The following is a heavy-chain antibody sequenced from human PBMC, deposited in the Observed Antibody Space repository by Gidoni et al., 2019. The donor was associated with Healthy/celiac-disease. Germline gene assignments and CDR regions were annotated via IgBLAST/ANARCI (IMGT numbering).Heavy chain of an antibody. CDR2: INHSGST. CDR1: GGSFSGYY. CDR3: ARGAVSAAGNFHDYGDYWFDP. J-gene: IGHJ5*02. V-gene: IGHV4-34*01. Sequence: QVQLQQWGAGLLKPSETLSLTCAVYGGSFSGYYWSWIRQPPGKGLEWIGEINHSGSTNYNPSLKSRVTISVDTSKNQFSLKLSSVTAADTAVYYCARGAVSAAGNFHDYGDYWFDPWGQGTLVTVSS. D-gene: IGHD4-17*01.